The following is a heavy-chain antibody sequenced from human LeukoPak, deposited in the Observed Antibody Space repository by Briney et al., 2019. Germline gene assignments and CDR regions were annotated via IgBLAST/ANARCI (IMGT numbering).Heavy chain of an antibody. CDR1: GGTFSSYA. V-gene: IGHV1-69*04. CDR2: IIPILGIA. D-gene: IGHD3-22*01. CDR3: ARDSQVDYYDSSGYYY. J-gene: IGHJ4*02. Sequence: LVKVSCKASGGTFSSYAISWVRQAPGQGLEWMGRIIPILGIANYAQKFQGRVTTTADKSTSTAYMELSSLRSEDTAVYYCARDSQVDYYDSSGYYYWGQGTLVTVSP.